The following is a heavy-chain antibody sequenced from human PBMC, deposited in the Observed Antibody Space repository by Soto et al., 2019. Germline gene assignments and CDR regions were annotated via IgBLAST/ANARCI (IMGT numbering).Heavy chain of an antibody. CDR2: IKQDGSEK. CDR3: ARDATPRYSSSWPD. J-gene: IGHJ4*02. Sequence: GSLRLSCAASGFTFSSYWMSWVRQAPGKGLEWVANIKQDGSEKYYVDSVKGRFTISRDNAKNSLYLQMNSLRAEDTAVYYCARDATPRYSSSWPDWGQGTLVTVSS. V-gene: IGHV3-7*01. D-gene: IGHD6-13*01. CDR1: GFTFSSYW.